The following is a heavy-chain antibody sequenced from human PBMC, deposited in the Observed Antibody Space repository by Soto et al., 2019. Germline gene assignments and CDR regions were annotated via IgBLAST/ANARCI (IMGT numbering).Heavy chain of an antibody. D-gene: IGHD2-2*01. CDR3: ARDHCSSTSCYSAVDY. CDR2: VSAYNGNT. J-gene: IGHJ4*02. CDR1: GYIFTSYG. Sequence: QVRLVQSGAEVKKPGASVKVSCKASGYIFTSYGMSWVRQAPGQGLEWMGWVSAYNGNTNHAQKFQGRVTMTTDTSTTTAYMELRSLRSDDTAVYYCARDHCSSTSCYSAVDYWGQGTLVTVSS. V-gene: IGHV1-18*04.